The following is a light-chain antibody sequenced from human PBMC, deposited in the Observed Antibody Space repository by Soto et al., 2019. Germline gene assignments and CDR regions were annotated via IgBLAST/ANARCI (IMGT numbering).Light chain of an antibody. V-gene: IGKV3-11*01. CDR3: QQRSNWPPLVT. CDR1: QSVSSY. CDR2: DAS. Sequence: EIVLPQSPANLSLSPGERATLSCRASQSVSSYLAWYQQKPGQAPRLLIYDASNRATGIPARFSGSGSGTDFTLTLSSLEPEHFAVYYCQQRSNWPPLVTFGGGTKVEIK. J-gene: IGKJ4*01.